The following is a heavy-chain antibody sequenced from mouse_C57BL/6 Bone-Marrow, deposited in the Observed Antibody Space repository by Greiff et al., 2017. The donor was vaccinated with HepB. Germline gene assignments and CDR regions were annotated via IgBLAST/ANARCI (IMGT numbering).Heavy chain of an antibody. Sequence: QVQLQQPGAELVKPGASVKVSCKASGYTFTSYWMHWVKQRPDQGLEWIGRINPSDSDTNYNQKFKGKATLTVDKSSSTAYMQLSSLTSEDSAVYYCAIRYFDVWGTGTTVTVSS. J-gene: IGHJ1*03. V-gene: IGHV1-74*01. CDR1: GYTFTSYW. CDR2: INPSDSDT. CDR3: AIRYFDV.